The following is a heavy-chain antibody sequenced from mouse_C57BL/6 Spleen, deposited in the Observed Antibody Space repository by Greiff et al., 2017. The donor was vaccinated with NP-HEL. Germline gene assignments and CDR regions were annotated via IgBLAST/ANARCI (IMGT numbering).Heavy chain of an antibody. D-gene: IGHD1-1*01. V-gene: IGHV2-6*01. Sequence: VQVVESGPGLVAPSQSLSITCTVSGFSLTSYGVDWVRQSPGKGLEWLGVIWGVGSTNYNSALKSRLSISKDNSKSQVFLKMNSLQTDDTAMYYCASGLHYGTAFAYWGQGTLVTVSA. CDR1: GFSLTSYG. CDR3: ASGLHYGTAFAY. J-gene: IGHJ3*01. CDR2: IWGVGST.